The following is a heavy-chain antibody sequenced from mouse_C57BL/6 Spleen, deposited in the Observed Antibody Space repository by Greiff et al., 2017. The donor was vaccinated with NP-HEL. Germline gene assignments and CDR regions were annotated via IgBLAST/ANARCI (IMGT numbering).Heavy chain of an antibody. V-gene: IGHV1-63*01. CDR1: GYTFTSYW. D-gene: IGHD2-1*01. J-gene: IGHJ2*01. CDR2: IYPGGGAT. CDR3: ARRGYGMDY. Sequence: QVQLQQSGAELVKPGASVKLSCKASGYTFTSYWIRWVKQRPGHGLEWIGDIYPGGGATNYNEKFKGKATLTADKSSSTAYMQFSSLTSEDSAVCYCARRGYGMDYWGQGTTLTVSS.